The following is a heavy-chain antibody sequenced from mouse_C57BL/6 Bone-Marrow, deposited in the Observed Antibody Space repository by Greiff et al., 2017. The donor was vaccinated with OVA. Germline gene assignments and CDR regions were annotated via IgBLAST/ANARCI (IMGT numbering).Heavy chain of an antibody. J-gene: IGHJ2*01. CDR3: ARGVTPYYFDY. D-gene: IGHD2-2*01. V-gene: IGHV5-6*01. CDR1: GFTFSSYG. Sequence: EVHLVESGGDLVKPGGSLKLSCAASGFTFSSYGMSWVRQTPDKRLEWVATISSGGSYTYYPDSVKGRFTISRDNAKNTLYLQMSSLKSEDTAMYYCARGVTPYYFDYWGQGTTLTVSS. CDR2: ISSGGSYT.